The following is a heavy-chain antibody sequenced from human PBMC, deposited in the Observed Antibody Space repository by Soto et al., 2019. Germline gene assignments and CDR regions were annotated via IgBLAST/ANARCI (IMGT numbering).Heavy chain of an antibody. CDR3: ATWSNSSGWYGAFDI. CDR1: GASINSYF. D-gene: IGHD6-19*01. Sequence: SETLSLTCSDSGASINSYFWTWIRQPPGKGLEWIGYIFYSGSTNYNPSLKSRVTMSIDTSKNQFSLKLTSVTAADTAVYYCATWSNSSGWYGAFDIWGQGTMVTVSS. V-gene: IGHV4-59*01. CDR2: IFYSGST. J-gene: IGHJ3*02.